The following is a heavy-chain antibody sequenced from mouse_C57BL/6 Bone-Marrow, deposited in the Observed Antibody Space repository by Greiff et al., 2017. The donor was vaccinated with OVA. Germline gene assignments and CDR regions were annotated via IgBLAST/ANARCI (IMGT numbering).Heavy chain of an antibody. D-gene: IGHD3-2*02. J-gene: IGHJ3*01. CDR1: GFTFSSYA. V-gene: IGHV5-4*03. CDR3: AYSSGYGFAY. Sequence: EVKVEESGGGLVKPGGSLKLSCAASGFTFSSYAMSWVRQTPEKRLEWVATISDGGSYTYYPDNVKGRFTISRDNAKNNLYLQMSHLKSEDTAMYYCAYSSGYGFAYWGQGTLVTVSA. CDR2: ISDGGSYT.